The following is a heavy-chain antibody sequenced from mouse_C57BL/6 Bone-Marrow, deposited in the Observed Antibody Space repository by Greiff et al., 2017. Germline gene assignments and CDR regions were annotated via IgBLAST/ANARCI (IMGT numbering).Heavy chain of an antibody. D-gene: IGHD1-1*01. Sequence: VQLQQSGAELVRPGTSVKMSCKASGCTFTNYWIGWAKQRPGHGLEWIGDIYPGGGYTNYNEKFKGKATLTADKSSSTAYMQFSSLTSEDSAIYYCARSITTVVPPYWYFDVWGTGTTVTVSA. CDR3: ARSITTVVPPYWYFDV. J-gene: IGHJ1*03. CDR1: GCTFTNYW. V-gene: IGHV1-63*01. CDR2: IYPGGGYT.